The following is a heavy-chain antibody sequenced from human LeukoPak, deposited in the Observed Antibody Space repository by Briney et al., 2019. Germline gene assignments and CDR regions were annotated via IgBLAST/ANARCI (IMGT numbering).Heavy chain of an antibody. D-gene: IGHD1-26*01. CDR3: ARAVRGLYSGSYYEDY. J-gene: IGHJ4*02. CDR2: INTDGSST. CDR1: GFTFSSYW. V-gene: IGHV3-74*01. Sequence: SGGSLRLSCAASGFTFSSYWMHWVRQAPGKGLVWVSRINTDGSSTSYADSVKGRFTISRDNAKNTLYLQMNSLRAEDTAVYYCARAVRGLYSGSYYEDYWGQGTLVTVSS.